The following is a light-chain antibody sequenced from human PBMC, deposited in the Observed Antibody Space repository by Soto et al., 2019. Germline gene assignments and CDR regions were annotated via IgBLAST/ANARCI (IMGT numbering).Light chain of an antibody. V-gene: IGKV3-20*01. CDR1: QSVTSSY. CDR2: GAS. CDR3: QQHGSSPFT. J-gene: IGKJ3*01. Sequence: EVVLTQSPGTLSLSPGERATLSCRASQSVTSSYLAWYQQKPGQAPRLLIYGASTRATGIPARFSASGSGTDFTLTISRLEPEDFAVYYCQQHGSSPFTCGPGTKVDIK.